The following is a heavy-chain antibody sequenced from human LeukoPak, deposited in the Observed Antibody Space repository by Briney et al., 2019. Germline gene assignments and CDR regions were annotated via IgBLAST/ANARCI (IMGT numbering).Heavy chain of an antibody. CDR3: ARLDYYDSSGYVPLFDY. V-gene: IGHV3-21*01. J-gene: IGHJ4*02. CDR1: GFTFSSYG. CDR2: ISSSSSYI. D-gene: IGHD3-22*01. Sequence: GGSLRLSCAASGFTFSSYGMNWVRQAPGKGLEWVSSISSSSSYIYYADSVKGRFTISRDNAKNSLYLQMNSLRAEDTAVYYCARLDYYDSSGYVPLFDYWGQGTLVTVSS.